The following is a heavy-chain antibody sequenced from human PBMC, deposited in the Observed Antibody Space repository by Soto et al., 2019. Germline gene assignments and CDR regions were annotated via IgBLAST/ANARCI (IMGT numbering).Heavy chain of an antibody. J-gene: IGHJ6*02. D-gene: IGHD3-22*01. V-gene: IGHV5-51*01. Sequence: GESLKISCKGSRCSFTSYWIGWVLQIPGKGLEWMGIIYPGDSDTRYSPSFQGQVTISADKSISTAYLQWSSLKASDTAMYYCATRVQGYYPGKYSYGMDVWGQGTTGTGSS. CDR2: IYPGDSDT. CDR1: RCSFTSYW. CDR3: ATRVQGYYPGKYSYGMDV.